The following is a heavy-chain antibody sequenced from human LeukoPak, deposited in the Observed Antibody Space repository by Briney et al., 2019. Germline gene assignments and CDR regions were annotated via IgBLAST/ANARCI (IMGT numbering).Heavy chain of an antibody. D-gene: IGHD3-10*01. CDR1: GFTFSSYA. J-gene: IGHJ4*02. CDR3: AKDYYGSGSYLLVDY. V-gene: IGHV3-23*01. Sequence: GGSLRLSCAASGFTFSSYAMSWVRQAPGKGLEWVSAISGSGGSTYYADSVKGRFTISRDNSKNTLYLQMNSLRAEDTAVYYCAKDYYGSGSYLLVDYWGQGTLVTVSS. CDR2: ISGSGGST.